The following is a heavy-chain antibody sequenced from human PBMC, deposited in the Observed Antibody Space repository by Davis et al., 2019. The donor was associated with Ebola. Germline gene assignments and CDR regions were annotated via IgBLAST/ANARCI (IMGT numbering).Heavy chain of an antibody. Sequence: PGGSLRLSCTVSGGSISGYHWSWIRQPPGKGLEWIGHIYYSGSTNYNSFLNPSLKRRVTISVDTSKSQFSLELRSVTAADTAVYFCARWNDGGDYWGQGILVTVSS. CDR3: ARWNDGGDY. J-gene: IGHJ4*02. CDR2: IYYSGST. V-gene: IGHV4-59*01. D-gene: IGHD1-1*01. CDR1: GGSISGYH.